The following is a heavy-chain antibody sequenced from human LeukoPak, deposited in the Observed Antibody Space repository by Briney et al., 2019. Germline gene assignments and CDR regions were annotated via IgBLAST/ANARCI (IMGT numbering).Heavy chain of an antibody. D-gene: IGHD3-10*01. CDR1: GGSIGSTNNY. Sequence: SETLSLTCTVSGGSIGSTNNYWGWIRQPPGKGLEWIGSIYYNSGSTYYNPSLKSRVTISVDTSKNQFSLKLSSVTAADTAVYYCARVNLVRGVIKTFDYWGQGTLVTVSS. CDR2: IYYNSGST. CDR3: ARVNLVRGVIKTFDY. V-gene: IGHV4-39*07. J-gene: IGHJ4*02.